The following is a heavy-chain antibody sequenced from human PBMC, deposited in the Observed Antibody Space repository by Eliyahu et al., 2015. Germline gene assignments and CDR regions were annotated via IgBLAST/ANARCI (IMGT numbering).Heavy chain of an antibody. Sequence: EVQLLASGGGLVQPGGXLRLSCAASGXTLRXYAMSWVRQGPGKGLEWVSTLSGSGDSTYYADSVKGRFTISRDNSKTTLYLQMNSLRAEDTAVYYCAQLPDTYFFDSSGSWGQGILVTVSS. V-gene: IGHV3-23*01. CDR3: AQLPDTYFFDSSGS. CDR1: GXTLRXYA. J-gene: IGHJ5*02. D-gene: IGHD3-22*01. CDR2: LSGSGDST.